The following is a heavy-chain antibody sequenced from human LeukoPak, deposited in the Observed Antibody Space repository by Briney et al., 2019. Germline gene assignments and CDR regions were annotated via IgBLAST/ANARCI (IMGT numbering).Heavy chain of an antibody. J-gene: IGHJ5*02. Sequence: SETLSLTCTVSGGSISSYYWSWIRQPPGKGLEWIGYIYYSGSTNYNPSLKSRVTISVDTSKNQFSLKLTSVTASDTAVYYCARLPDPWGQGTLVTVSS. V-gene: IGHV4-59*08. CDR1: GGSISSYY. CDR2: IYYSGST. CDR3: ARLPDP.